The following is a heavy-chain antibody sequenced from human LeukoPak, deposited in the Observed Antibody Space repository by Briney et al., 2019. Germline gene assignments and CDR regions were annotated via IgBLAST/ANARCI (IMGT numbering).Heavy chain of an antibody. Sequence: PGGSLRLSCAASGFTFSSYAMSGVRQAPGKGREWVSAISGSGGSTYYADSVKGRFTISRDNFKNTLYLQMNSLRAEDTAVYYCAKDINDLSPYYDSSGYYNYWGQGTLVTVSS. CDR3: AKDINDLSPYYDSSGYYNY. J-gene: IGHJ4*02. D-gene: IGHD3-22*01. V-gene: IGHV3-23*01. CDR1: GFTFSSYA. CDR2: ISGSGGST.